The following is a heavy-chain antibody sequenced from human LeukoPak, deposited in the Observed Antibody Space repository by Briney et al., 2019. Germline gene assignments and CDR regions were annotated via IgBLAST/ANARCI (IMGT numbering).Heavy chain of an antibody. CDR2: IYYSGST. D-gene: IGHD5-18*01. J-gene: IGHJ6*03. V-gene: IGHV4-59*12. Sequence: SETLSLTCTVSGGSISSYYWSWIRQPPGKGLEWIGYIYYSGSTNYNPSLKSRVTISVDTSKNQFSLKLSSVTAADTAVYYCAGPDTAMVSRAFYYYYMDVWGKGTTVTVSS. CDR3: AGPDTAMVSRAFYYYYMDV. CDR1: GGSISSYY.